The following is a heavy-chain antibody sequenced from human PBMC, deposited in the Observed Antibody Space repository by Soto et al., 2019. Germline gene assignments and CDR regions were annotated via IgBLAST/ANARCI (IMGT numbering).Heavy chain of an antibody. CDR3: ATAMEGNCGGDWVYYYFDY. Sequence: ASVKVSCKASGYTFTSYAMHWVRQAPGQGLEWMGWINAGNGNTKYSQKFQGRVTITRDTSASTAYMELSSLRSEDTAVYYVATAMEGNCGGDWVYYYFDYWGQGTLVTVSS. CDR2: INAGNGNT. D-gene: IGHD2-21*02. CDR1: GYTFTSYA. J-gene: IGHJ4*02. V-gene: IGHV1-3*01.